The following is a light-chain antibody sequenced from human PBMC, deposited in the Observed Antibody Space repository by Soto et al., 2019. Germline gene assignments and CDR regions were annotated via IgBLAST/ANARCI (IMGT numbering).Light chain of an antibody. CDR1: QSINSW. V-gene: IGKV1-5*01. CDR3: QQFNSYSRT. Sequence: DIQMTQSPSTLSASVGDGVTITCRASQSINSWLAWYQQKPGKAPKLLIYDASSLESGVPSRFSGSGSGTEFTLTISSLQPDDFATYYCQQFNSYSRTFGQGTKV. J-gene: IGKJ1*01. CDR2: DAS.